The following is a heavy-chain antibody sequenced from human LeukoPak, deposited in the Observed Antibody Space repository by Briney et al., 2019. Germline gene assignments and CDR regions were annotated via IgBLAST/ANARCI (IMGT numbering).Heavy chain of an antibody. V-gene: IGHV3-23*01. CDR1: GFTFSSYA. CDR3: AKSFLVTTWNWFDP. J-gene: IGHJ5*02. CDR2: ISGSGGST. D-gene: IGHD4-4*01. Sequence: PGGSLRLSCAASGFTFSSYAMSWVRQAPGKGLEWVSAISGSGGSTYYADSVKGRFTISRDNSKNTPYLQMNSLRAEDTAVYYCAKSFLVTTWNWFDPWGQGTLVTVSS.